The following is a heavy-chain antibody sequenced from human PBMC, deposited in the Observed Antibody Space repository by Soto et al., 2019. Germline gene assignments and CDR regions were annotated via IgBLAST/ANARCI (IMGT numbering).Heavy chain of an antibody. J-gene: IGHJ5*02. V-gene: IGHV4-59*01. CDR2: IYYSGST. CDR1: GGAISSYY. CDR3: ARLGANAYCGGDCYLDP. D-gene: IGHD2-21*02. Sequence: LSLTCTVSGGAISSYYWSWIRQPPGKGLECIGYIYYSGSTNYNPSLKSRVTIAVDTSKNQFSLKLNSVTAADTAVYYCARLGANAYCGGDCYLDPWGQGTLVTVSS.